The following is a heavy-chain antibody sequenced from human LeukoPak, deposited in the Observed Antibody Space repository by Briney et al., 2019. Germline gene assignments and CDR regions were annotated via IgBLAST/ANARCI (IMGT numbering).Heavy chain of an antibody. CDR1: GFTFSSFA. CDR3: TKTPYDTYYYYFDY. Sequence: GGSLRLSCAASGFTFSSFAMSWVRQAPGKGLEWVSAISGSGGSTYYADSVKGRFTISRDNSKNTLSLQMIRLRAEDTAVYYCTKTPYDTYYYYFDYWGQGALVTVSS. V-gene: IGHV3-23*01. J-gene: IGHJ4*02. D-gene: IGHD3-22*01. CDR2: ISGSGGST.